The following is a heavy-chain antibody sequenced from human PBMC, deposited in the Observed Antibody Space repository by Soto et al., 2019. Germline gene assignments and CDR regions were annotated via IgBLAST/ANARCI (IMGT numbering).Heavy chain of an antibody. CDR2: IYYSGST. Sequence: PSETLSLTCTVSGGSISSYYWSWIRQPPGKGLEWIGYIYYSGSTNYNPSLKSRVTISVDTSKNQFSLKLSSVTAADTAVYYCARANMITFGGVIVGVDAFDIWGQGTMVT. CDR3: ARANMITFGGVIVGVDAFDI. J-gene: IGHJ3*02. CDR1: GGSISSYY. V-gene: IGHV4-59*01. D-gene: IGHD3-16*02.